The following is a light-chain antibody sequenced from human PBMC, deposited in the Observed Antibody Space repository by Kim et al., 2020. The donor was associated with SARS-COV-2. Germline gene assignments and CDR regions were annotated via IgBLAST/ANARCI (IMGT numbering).Light chain of an antibody. J-gene: IGLJ3*02. Sequence: SITISCTGTSSNIGSYNLVSWYQQHPGKAPKLMIYEVSKGPPGVSNRFSGSKSDNMASLTISGLQAEDEADYYCCSYAGSSTSWVFGGGTQLTVL. V-gene: IGLV2-23*02. CDR2: EVS. CDR3: CSYAGSSTSWV. CDR1: SSNIGSYNL.